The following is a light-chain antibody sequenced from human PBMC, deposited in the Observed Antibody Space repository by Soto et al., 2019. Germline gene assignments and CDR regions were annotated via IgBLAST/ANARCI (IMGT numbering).Light chain of an antibody. CDR1: SSDVGSHNL. J-gene: IGLJ7*01. Sequence: QSALTQPASVSGSPGQSITISCTGTSSDVGSHNLVSWYQQHPGQAPKLMIYEVSKRPLGVSARFAASKSGNTASLTISGLQAEDEDDYCCCSYGGSRAVFGGGTQLTVL. CDR2: EVS. V-gene: IGLV2-23*02. CDR3: CSYGGSRAV.